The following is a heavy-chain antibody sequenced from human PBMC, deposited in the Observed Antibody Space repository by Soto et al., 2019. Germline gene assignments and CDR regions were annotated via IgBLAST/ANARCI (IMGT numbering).Heavy chain of an antibody. J-gene: IGHJ4*02. CDR1: GFTFSTFW. CDR3: ARDLEY. Sequence: EVQLVESGGGLVQPGGSLRLSCEASGFTFSTFWMHWVRQAPGKGLVWVSRINSDGSSTYYADSVKGRVTISRDNAKNTLYLHLSSLRPEDTAVYYCARDLEYWGQGTLVTVSS. CDR2: INSDGSST. V-gene: IGHV3-74*01.